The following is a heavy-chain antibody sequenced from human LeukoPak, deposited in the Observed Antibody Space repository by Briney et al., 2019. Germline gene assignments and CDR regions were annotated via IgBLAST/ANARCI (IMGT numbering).Heavy chain of an antibody. D-gene: IGHD2-15*01. V-gene: IGHV3-11*01. CDR3: ARHMANLISYYYYGMDV. CDR2: ISSAGGGSYI. Sequence: GGSLRLSRAASGFTFSDYYLSWIRQAPGKGLEWVSYISSAGGGSYIYYADSVKGRFTISRDNAKNSLYLQMNSLRAEDTAVYYCARHMANLISYYYYGMDVWGQGTTVTVSS. J-gene: IGHJ6*02. CDR1: GFTFSDYY.